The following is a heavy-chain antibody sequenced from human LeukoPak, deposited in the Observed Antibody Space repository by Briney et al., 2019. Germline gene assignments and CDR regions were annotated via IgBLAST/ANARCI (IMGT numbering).Heavy chain of an antibody. V-gene: IGHV4-59*08. D-gene: IGHD3-22*01. CDR2: IYDGGST. Sequence: SETLSLTCTVSGGSISSYYWSWIRQSPGKGLEWIGYIYDGGSTKYTPSLKSRVTMSPDMSKNQFSLKLTSVTAADTAVYYCARLESGVLGDPYYYDSTGYYYRGYFDSWGQGTLVTVSS. CDR3: ARLESGVLGDPYYYDSTGYYYRGYFDS. J-gene: IGHJ4*02. CDR1: GGSISSYY.